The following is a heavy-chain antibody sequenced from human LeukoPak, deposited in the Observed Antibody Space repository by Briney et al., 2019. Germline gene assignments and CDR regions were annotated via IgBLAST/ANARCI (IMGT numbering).Heavy chain of an antibody. J-gene: IGHJ4*02. Sequence: SVKVSCKASGDTFNSYAVAWVRQAPGQGLEWMGVIIPAFGRTHYAQKFQGRVTITSDRATTTAYMELGSLTSEDTAVYYCAREYYGSGSYYDGYYLDYWGQGTLVTVSS. CDR2: IIPAFGRT. V-gene: IGHV1-69*06. CDR1: GDTFNSYA. D-gene: IGHD3-10*01. CDR3: AREYYGSGSYYDGYYLDY.